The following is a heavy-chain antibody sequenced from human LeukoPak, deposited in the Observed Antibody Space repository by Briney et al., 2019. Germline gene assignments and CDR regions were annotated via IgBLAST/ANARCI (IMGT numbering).Heavy chain of an antibody. V-gene: IGHV3-30*18. CDR1: GFTFSSYA. CDR2: ISYDGSNK. D-gene: IGHD3-10*02. J-gene: IGHJ6*04. CDR3: AELGITMIGGV. Sequence: QSGGSLRLSCAASGFTFSSYAMHWVRQAPGKGLEWVAAISYDGSNKYYAESVKGRFTISRDNAKNSLYLQMNSLRAEDTAVYYCAELGITMIGGVWGKGTTVTISS.